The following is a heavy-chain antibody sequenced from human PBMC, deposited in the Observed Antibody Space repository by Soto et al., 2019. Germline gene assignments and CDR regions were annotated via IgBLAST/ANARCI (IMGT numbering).Heavy chain of an antibody. J-gene: IGHJ4*02. CDR2: IRKKARSYTT. CDR3: ARISTTSYFDF. V-gene: IGHV3-72*01. Sequence: EVQLVESGGGLVQPGGSLRLSCAASGFTFSDHYMDWVRQAPGKGLEWVGRIRKKARSYTTEYAASVKVRFTISRDDSKNSMYLQMNSLKTEDTAVYFCARISTTSYFDFWGQGTLVTVSS. CDR1: GFTFSDHY.